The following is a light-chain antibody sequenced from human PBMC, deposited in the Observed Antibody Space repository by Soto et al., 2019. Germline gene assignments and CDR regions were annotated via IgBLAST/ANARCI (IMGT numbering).Light chain of an antibody. CDR3: QQYNDSWT. Sequence: DIQLTQSPGTLSVSVGDRVVITCRASQSITTWLAWYQQKPGNAPKLLIYDASSLESGVPSRFSGSGSGTEFTLTISSLQPDDFATYYCQQYNDSWTFGQGTKVQIK. CDR2: DAS. V-gene: IGKV1-5*01. CDR1: QSITTW. J-gene: IGKJ1*01.